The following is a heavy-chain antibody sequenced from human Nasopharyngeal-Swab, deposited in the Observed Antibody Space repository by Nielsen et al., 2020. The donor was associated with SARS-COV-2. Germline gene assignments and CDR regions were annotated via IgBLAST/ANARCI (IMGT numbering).Heavy chain of an antibody. J-gene: IGHJ4*02. CDR1: GFTFSSYA. CDR3: ARGSIAVAGTFHFDY. D-gene: IGHD6-19*01. CDR2: ISYDGSDK. V-gene: IGHV3-30*03. Sequence: GESLKISCAASGFTFSSYAMHWVRQAPGKGLEWVAVISYDGSDKYYTDSVKGRFTISRDNSKKTPYLQMNSLRADDTAVYYCARGSIAVAGTFHFDYWGQGTLVTASS.